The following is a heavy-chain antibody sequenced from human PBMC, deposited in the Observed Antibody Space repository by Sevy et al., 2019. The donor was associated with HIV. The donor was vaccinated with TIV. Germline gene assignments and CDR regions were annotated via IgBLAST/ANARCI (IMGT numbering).Heavy chain of an antibody. D-gene: IGHD2-15*01. Sequence: GGSLRLSCAASGFTFSTYAMSWVRQAPGKGLERVSAISGSGGSTYYADSLKGRFSISRDNSKNTMYLQMNSLRAEDTAVYYCAKGDRTFYGMDVWGQGTTVTVSS. J-gene: IGHJ6*02. CDR1: GFTFSTYA. CDR3: AKGDRTFYGMDV. CDR2: ISGSGGST. V-gene: IGHV3-23*01.